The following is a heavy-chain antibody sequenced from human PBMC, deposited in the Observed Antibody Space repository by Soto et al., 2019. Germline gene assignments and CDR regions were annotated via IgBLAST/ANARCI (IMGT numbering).Heavy chain of an antibody. CDR1: GFSLSTSGLG. CDR3: ARRDTPPAGPYFDS. J-gene: IGHJ4*02. D-gene: IGHD2-15*01. CDR2: IYWNDIK. V-gene: IGHV2-5*01. Sequence: QITLKESGPTLVKPTQTLSLTCTFPGFSLSTSGLGVGWIRQPPVKPLEWLALIYWNDIKRYSPSLKNRLTITRDTSKNQVVLTVTNMDPVDTATYYCARRDTPPAGPYFDSWGQGTLVTVSS.